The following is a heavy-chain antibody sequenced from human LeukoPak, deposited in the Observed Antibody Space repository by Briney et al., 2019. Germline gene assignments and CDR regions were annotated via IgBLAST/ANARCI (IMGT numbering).Heavy chain of an antibody. V-gene: IGHV4-39*07. D-gene: IGHD2-2*01. Sequence: SETLSLTCTVSGGSISSSSYYWGWIRQPPGKGLEWIGSIYYSGSTYYNPSLKSRVTISVDTSKNQFSLKLSSVTAADTAVYYCARALLYCSSTSCQIDPWGQGTLVTVSS. CDR2: IYYSGST. CDR3: ARALLYCSSTSCQIDP. J-gene: IGHJ5*02. CDR1: GGSISSSSYY.